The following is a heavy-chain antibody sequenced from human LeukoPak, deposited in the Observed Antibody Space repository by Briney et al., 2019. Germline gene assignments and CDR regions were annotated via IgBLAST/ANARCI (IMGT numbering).Heavy chain of an antibody. J-gene: IGHJ3*01. CDR3: AREFSPEDAFDL. V-gene: IGHV3-74*01. Sequence: GGSLRLSCTASGFTLTNNWMPWVRQVPGKGLEWVSRVNTYGTNTNYADSVRGRFTISRDNAKNTLYLQMDSLRAEDSAIYYCAREFSPEDAFDLWGQGTRVTVSS. CDR2: VNTYGTNT. CDR1: GFTLTNNW.